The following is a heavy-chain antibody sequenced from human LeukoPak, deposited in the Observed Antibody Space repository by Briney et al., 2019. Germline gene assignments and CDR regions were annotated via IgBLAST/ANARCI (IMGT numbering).Heavy chain of an antibody. V-gene: IGHV4-61*08. J-gene: IGHJ4*02. CDR3: ARFWSGYYDY. CDR1: GGSISSGGYY. CDR2: IYHSGST. Sequence: SETLSLTCTVSGGSISSGGYYWSWIRQPPGKGLEWIGYIYHSGSTYYNPSLKSRVTISVDTSKNQFSLKLSSVTAADTAVYYCARFWSGYYDYWGQGTLVTVSS. D-gene: IGHD3-3*01.